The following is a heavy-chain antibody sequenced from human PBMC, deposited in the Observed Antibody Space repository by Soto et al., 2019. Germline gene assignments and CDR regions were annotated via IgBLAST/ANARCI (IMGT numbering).Heavy chain of an antibody. CDR1: GFTFSDYY. D-gene: IGHD3-16*01. Sequence: QVQLVESGGGLVKPGGSLRLSCAASGFTFSDYYMSWIRQAPGKGLEYISYISSGGSFIYYADSMKGRFTISRDTAKTSLYLQMNSLRAEDTALYYCARHRYYEGSVPGYGMDVWGQGTTVTVSS. V-gene: IGHV3-11*01. J-gene: IGHJ6*02. CDR2: ISSGGSFI. CDR3: ARHRYYEGSVPGYGMDV.